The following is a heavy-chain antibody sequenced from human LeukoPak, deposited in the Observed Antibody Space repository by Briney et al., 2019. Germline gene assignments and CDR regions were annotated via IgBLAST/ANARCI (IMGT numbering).Heavy chain of an antibody. CDR1: GGSISSGGYY. CDR2: IYYSGST. CDR3: ARGYCSGGSCYSGPYGMDV. V-gene: IGHV4-31*03. D-gene: IGHD2-15*01. J-gene: IGHJ6*02. Sequence: SETLSLTCTVSGGSISSGGYYWSRIRQHPGKDLEWIGYIYYSGSTYYNPSLKSRVTISVDTSKNQFSLKLSSVTAADTAVYYCARGYCSGGSCYSGPYGMDVWGQGTTVTVSS.